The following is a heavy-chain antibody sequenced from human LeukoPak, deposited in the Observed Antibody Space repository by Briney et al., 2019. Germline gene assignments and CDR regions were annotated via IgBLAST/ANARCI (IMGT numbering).Heavy chain of an antibody. V-gene: IGHV4-34*01. CDR2: INHSGST. D-gene: IGHD3-9*01. CDR3: ARGHVLRYFDWLLGDAFDI. J-gene: IGHJ3*02. CDR1: GGSFSGYY. Sequence: PSETLSLTCAVYGGSFSGYYWSWIRQPPGKGLEWIGEINHSGSTNYNPSLKSRVTISVDTSKNQFSLKLSSVTAADTAVYYCARGHVLRYFDWLLGDAFDIWGQGTTVTVSS.